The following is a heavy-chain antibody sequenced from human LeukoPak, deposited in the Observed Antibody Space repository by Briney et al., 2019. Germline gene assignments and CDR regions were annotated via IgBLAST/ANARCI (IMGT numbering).Heavy chain of an antibody. V-gene: IGHV3-30*04. CDR2: ISYDGSNK. Sequence: GGSLRLSCAASGFTFSSYAMHWVRQAPGKGLEWVAVISYDGSNKYYADSVKGRFTISRDNSKNTLYLQMNSLRAEDTAVYYCARDGYSSGDDYWGQGTLVTVSS. CDR1: GFTFSSYA. CDR3: ARDGYSSGDDY. J-gene: IGHJ4*02. D-gene: IGHD6-25*01.